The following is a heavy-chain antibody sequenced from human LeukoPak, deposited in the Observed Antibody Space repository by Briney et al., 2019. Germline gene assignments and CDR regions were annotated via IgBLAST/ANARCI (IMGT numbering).Heavy chain of an antibody. D-gene: IGHD3-22*01. J-gene: IGHJ1*01. CDR1: GFTFSSYG. CDR3: AKDLYYYDSSGYYYPNAEYYQH. Sequence: PGGSLRLSCAASGFTFSSYGMHWVRQAPGKGLEWVAGISYDGSNKYYADSVKGRFTISRDNSRNTLYLQMNSLRAEDTAVYYCAKDLYYYDSSGYYYPNAEYYQHWGQGTLVTVSS. CDR2: ISYDGSNK. V-gene: IGHV3-30*18.